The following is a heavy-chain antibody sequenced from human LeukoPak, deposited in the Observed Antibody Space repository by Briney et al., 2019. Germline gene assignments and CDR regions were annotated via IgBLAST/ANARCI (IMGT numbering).Heavy chain of an antibody. J-gene: IGHJ5*02. CDR1: GYTFTGYY. CDR2: INPNSGGT. D-gene: IGHD6-6*01. CDR3: ARDRIAAVPYNWFDP. Sequence: ASVKVSCKASGYTFTGYYMHWVRQAPGQGLEWMGWINPNSGGTNYAQKFQGRVTMTRDTSISTAYMELSRLRSDDTAVYYCARDRIAAVPYNWFDPWGQGTLVTASS. V-gene: IGHV1-2*02.